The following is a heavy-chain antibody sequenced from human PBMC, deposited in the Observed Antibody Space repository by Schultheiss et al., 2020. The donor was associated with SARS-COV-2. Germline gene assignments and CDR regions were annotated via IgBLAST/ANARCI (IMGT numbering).Heavy chain of an antibody. D-gene: IGHD3-22*01. J-gene: IGHJ2*01. CDR1: GGSISSYY. V-gene: IGHV4-4*07. Sequence: SETLSLTCTVSGGSISSYYWSWIRQPAGKGLEWIGRIYTSGSTNYNPSLKSRVTISVDTSKNQFSLKLSSVTAADTAVYYCARAVMHYDSSGYYGGGNWYFDLWGRGTLVTVSS. CDR2: IYTSGST. CDR3: ARAVMHYDSSGYYGGGNWYFDL.